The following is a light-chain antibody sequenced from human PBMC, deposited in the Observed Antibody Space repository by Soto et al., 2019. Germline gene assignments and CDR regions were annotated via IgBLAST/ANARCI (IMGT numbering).Light chain of an antibody. V-gene: IGKV1-9*01. CDR2: GGS. CDR1: QAINSY. Sequence: IQLTQSPSSLSASVGGRVTITCRASQAINSYLAWYQQEPGKAPKLLIYGGSTLQSGVPSRFSGSGSGTDFTLTISSLQSEDFATYYCQHLNAFPLTFGGGTKVEI. CDR3: QHLNAFPLT. J-gene: IGKJ4*01.